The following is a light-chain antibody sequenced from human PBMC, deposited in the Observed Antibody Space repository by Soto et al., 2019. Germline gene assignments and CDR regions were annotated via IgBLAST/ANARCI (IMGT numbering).Light chain of an antibody. J-gene: IGKJ1*01. CDR3: NQFGDSPQT. CDR1: QSLSVSY. CDR2: GTS. Sequence: EIVLTQSPGTLSLSPGYRATVSSRDTQSLSVSYLAWYQQRPGQAPRLLIYGTSTRATGIPDRFSGSGSGRDFTLAISRLETEDFAVYSCNQFGDSPQTFGKGTKVDIK. V-gene: IGKV3-20*01.